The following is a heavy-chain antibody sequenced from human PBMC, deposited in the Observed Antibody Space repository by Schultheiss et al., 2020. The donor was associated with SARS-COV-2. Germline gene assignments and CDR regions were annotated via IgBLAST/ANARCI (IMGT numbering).Heavy chain of an antibody. D-gene: IGHD1-1*01. CDR3: ARDRPNWNDAYYGMDV. CDR1: GYTFTSYY. Sequence: ASVKVSCKASGYTFTSYYMHWVRQAPGQGLEWMGWISAYNGNTNYAQKFQGWVTMTRDTSISTAYMELSRLRSDDTAVYYCARDRPNWNDAYYGMDVWGQGTTVTVSS. CDR2: ISAYNGNT. V-gene: IGHV1-2*04. J-gene: IGHJ6*02.